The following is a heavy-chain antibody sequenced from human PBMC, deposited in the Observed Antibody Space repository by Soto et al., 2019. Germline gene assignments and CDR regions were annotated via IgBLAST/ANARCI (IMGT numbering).Heavy chain of an antibody. Sequence: ASVKVSCKASGYTFTSYYIHWVRQAPGQGLEWMGIINPSGGSTTYAQKFQGRVTMTRDTSTSTVYMELSSLRAEDTAVYYCAKVGPYDSGSYMFRYNWFGPWGPGTLVTVSS. J-gene: IGHJ5*02. D-gene: IGHD3-10*01. CDR2: INPSGGST. CDR1: GYTFTSYY. CDR3: AKVGPYDSGSYMFRYNWFGP. V-gene: IGHV1-46*01.